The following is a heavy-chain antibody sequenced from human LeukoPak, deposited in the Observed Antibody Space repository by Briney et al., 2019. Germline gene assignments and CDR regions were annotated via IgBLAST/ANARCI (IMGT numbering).Heavy chain of an antibody. V-gene: IGHV3-48*01. CDR2: ISSSSSTI. D-gene: IGHD3-10*01. Sequence: PGGSLRLSCAASGLTFSSYSMNWVRQAPGKGLEWVSYISSSSSTIYYADSVKGRFTISRDNAKNSLYLHMNSLRAEDTAVYYCARGLRQIWFGELLSLDYWGQGTLVTVSS. CDR1: GLTFSSYS. J-gene: IGHJ4*02. CDR3: ARGLRQIWFGELLSLDY.